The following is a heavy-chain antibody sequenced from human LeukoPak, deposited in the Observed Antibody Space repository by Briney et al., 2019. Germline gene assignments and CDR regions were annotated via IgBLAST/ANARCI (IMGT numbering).Heavy chain of an antibody. CDR3: ASDSSGYIPSDY. CDR1: GFTFSSYS. CDR2: ISGSGGST. Sequence: PGGSLRLSCAASGFTFSSYSMNWVRQAPGKGLEWVSAISGSGGSTYYADSVKGRFTISRDNSKNTLYLQMNSLRAEDTAVYYCASDSSGYIPSDYWGQGTLVTVSS. J-gene: IGHJ4*02. D-gene: IGHD3-22*01. V-gene: IGHV3-23*01.